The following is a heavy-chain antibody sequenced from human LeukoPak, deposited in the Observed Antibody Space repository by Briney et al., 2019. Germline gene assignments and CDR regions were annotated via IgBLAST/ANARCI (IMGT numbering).Heavy chain of an antibody. CDR2: IDHSGST. V-gene: IGHV4-34*01. D-gene: IGHD6-19*01. Sequence: SETLSLTCAVYGGSFSGYYWSWIRQPPGKGLEWIGEIDHSGSTNYNPSLKSRVTISVDTSKNQFSLKLSSVTAADTAVYYCARGYHSVAGTHFYYYYYYMDVWGKGTTVTVSS. J-gene: IGHJ6*03. CDR3: ARGYHSVAGTHFYYYYYYMDV. CDR1: GGSFSGYY.